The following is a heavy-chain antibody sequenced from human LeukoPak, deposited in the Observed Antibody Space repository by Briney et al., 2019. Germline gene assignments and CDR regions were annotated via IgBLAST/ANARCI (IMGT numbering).Heavy chain of an antibody. J-gene: IGHJ4*02. D-gene: IGHD3-22*01. CDR2: FDPEDGET. CDR3: ATVGSRDSSVPFDY. CDR1: GYTLTELC. V-gene: IGHV1-24*01. Sequence: ASVKVSCKVSGYTLTELCMPWVRQAPGKGLEWMGGFDPEDGETIYAQKFQGRVTMTEDTSTDTAYMELSSLRSEDTAVYYCATVGSRDSSVPFDYWGQGTLVTVSS.